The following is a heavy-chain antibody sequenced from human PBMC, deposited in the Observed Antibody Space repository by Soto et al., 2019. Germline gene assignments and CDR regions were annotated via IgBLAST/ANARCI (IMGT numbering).Heavy chain of an antibody. Sequence: SETLSLTCAVYGGSFSGYYWSWIRQPPGKGLEWIGEINHSGSTNYNPSLKSRVTISVDTSKNQFSLKLSSVTAADTAVYYCARGGDLTYCSSTSCYSNWGQGTLVTVSS. V-gene: IGHV4-34*01. J-gene: IGHJ4*02. CDR2: INHSGST. CDR3: ARGGDLTYCSSTSCYSN. D-gene: IGHD2-2*01. CDR1: GGSFSGYY.